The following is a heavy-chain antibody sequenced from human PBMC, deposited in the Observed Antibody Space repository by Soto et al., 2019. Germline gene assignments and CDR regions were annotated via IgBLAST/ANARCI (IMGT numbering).Heavy chain of an antibody. Sequence: PGESLKISCKGSGYSFTSYWISWVRQMPWKGLEWMGRIDPSDSYTNYSPSFQGHVTISADKSISTAYLQWSSLKASDTAMYYCAALTMRARGYYYGMDVWGQGTTVTVSS. V-gene: IGHV5-10-1*01. J-gene: IGHJ6*02. D-gene: IGHD3-22*01. CDR3: AALTMRARGYYYGMDV. CDR1: GYSFTSYW. CDR2: IDPSDSYT.